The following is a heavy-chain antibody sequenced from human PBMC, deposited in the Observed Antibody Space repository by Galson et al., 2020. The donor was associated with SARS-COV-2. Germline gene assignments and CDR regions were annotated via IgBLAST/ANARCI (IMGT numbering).Heavy chain of an antibody. CDR1: GGSISSSSYY. J-gene: IGHJ3*02. D-gene: IGHD3-10*01. V-gene: IGHV4-39*01. Sequence: SETLSLTCTVSGGSISSSSYYWGWIRQPPGKGLEWIGSIYYSGSTYYNPSLKSRVTISVDTSKNQFSLKLSSVTAADTAVYYCARRSPQLDDYYGSGSYYKGPPVAFDIWGQGTMVTVSS. CDR2: IYYSGST. CDR3: ARRSPQLDDYYGSGSYYKGPPVAFDI.